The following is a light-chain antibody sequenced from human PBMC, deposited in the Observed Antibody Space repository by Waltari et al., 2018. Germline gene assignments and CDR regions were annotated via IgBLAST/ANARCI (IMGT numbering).Light chain of an antibody. J-gene: IGKJ1*01. CDR3: QHYVRLPVS. V-gene: IGKV3-20*01. CDR1: QSVSRS. Sequence: EIVLTQSPGTLSLSPGERATLSCRASQSVSRSLAWYQQKPCQAPRLLIYGASSRATGVPDRFSGSGSETDFSLTISRLEPEDFAVYYCQHYVRLPVSFGQGTKVEIK. CDR2: GAS.